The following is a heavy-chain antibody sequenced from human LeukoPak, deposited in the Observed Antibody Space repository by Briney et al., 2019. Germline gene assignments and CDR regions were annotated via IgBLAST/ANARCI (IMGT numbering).Heavy chain of an antibody. J-gene: IGHJ4*03. CDR3: ARGPTISETGYFDY. Sequence: PSETLSLTCAVYGGSFSSYYWSWIRQSPGKGLEWIAEINHRGDTNYNPSVKSRVTISVHTSKNQFSLKVTSLTAADTPVYYCARGPTISETGYFDYWGQGTLVTVSS. V-gene: IGHV4-34*01. CDR1: GGSFSSYY. D-gene: IGHD1-1*01. CDR2: INHRGDT.